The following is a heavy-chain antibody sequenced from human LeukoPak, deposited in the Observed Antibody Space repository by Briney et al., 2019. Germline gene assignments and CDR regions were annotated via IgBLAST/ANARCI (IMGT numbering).Heavy chain of an antibody. Sequence: GRSLRLSCAASGFTFSSYAMHWVRHAPGKGLEWVAVISYDGSNKYYADSVKGRFTISRDNSKNTLYLQMNSLRAEDTAVYYCAREMNDWGQGTLVTVSS. J-gene: IGHJ4*02. CDR3: AREMND. D-gene: IGHD1-1*01. CDR1: GFTFSSYA. V-gene: IGHV3-30*01. CDR2: ISYDGSNK.